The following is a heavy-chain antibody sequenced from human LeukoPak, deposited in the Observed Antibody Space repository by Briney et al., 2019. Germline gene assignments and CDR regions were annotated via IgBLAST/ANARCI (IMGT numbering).Heavy chain of an antibody. CDR1: GFPFYDYG. CDR3: ARDATYCTNGVCYTRFDY. J-gene: IGHJ4*02. V-gene: IGHV3-7*01. CDR2: MNLDGSEK. Sequence: GSLRLSFAASGFPFYDYGMSWVRPAPGKGLEWVARMNLDGSEKYFCDSVKGRFTISRDNAKTSLYLEMNSLRAEDTAVYYCARDATYCTNGVCYTRFDYWGQGTLVTVSS. D-gene: IGHD2-8*01.